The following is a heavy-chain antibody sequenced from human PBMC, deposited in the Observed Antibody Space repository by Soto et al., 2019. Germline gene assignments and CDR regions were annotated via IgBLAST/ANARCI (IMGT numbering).Heavy chain of an antibody. CDR3: ERVMTLYGPDY. CDR2: ICSTGTTI. CDR1: GFTFSDYY. J-gene: IGHJ4*02. Sequence: GGSLRLSCAASGFTFSDYYMSWIRQAPGKGLEWVSYICSTGTTIYYADSVQGRFTISRDNARNSLYLQMSILRAEDTAVYYCERVMTLYGPDYWGQGTLVTVSS. V-gene: IGHV3-11*01. D-gene: IGHD3-10*01.